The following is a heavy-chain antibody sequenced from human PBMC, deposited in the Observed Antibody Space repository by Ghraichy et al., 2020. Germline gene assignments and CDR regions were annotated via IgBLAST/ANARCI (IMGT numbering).Heavy chain of an antibody. Sequence: GGSLRLSCAASGFPFSNYGVSWVRQAPGKGLEWVSAISGSGGTTYYADSVKGRFTISRHNSRNTLYLQMNSLRAEDTAIYYCAKYSGHALDYWGRGTLVTVSS. J-gene: IGHJ4*02. CDR3: AKYSGHALDY. V-gene: IGHV3-23*01. D-gene: IGHD5-12*01. CDR2: ISGSGGTT. CDR1: GFPFSNYG.